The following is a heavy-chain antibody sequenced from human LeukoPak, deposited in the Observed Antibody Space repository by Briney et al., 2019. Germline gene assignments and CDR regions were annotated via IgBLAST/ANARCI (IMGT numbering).Heavy chain of an antibody. CDR1: GFTFSSYW. D-gene: IGHD2-2*01. CDR2: IKQDGSEK. CDR3: ARERLLYQPLLYFDY. J-gene: IGHJ4*02. Sequence: PGGSLRLSCAASGFTFSSYWMSWVRQAPGKGLEWVANIKQDGSEKYYVDSVKGRFTISRDNAKNSLYLQMNSLRAEDTAVYYCARERLLYQPLLYFDYWGQGTLVTVSS. V-gene: IGHV3-7*01.